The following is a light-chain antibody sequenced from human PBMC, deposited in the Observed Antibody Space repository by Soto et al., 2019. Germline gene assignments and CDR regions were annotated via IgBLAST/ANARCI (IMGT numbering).Light chain of an antibody. Sequence: QSALTQPASVSGSPGQSITISCTGTSSDVGGYNYVSWYQHHPGKAPKLMIYEVSKRPSGVSNRFSGSKSGNTASLTISGLQAEDEADYYCCSYAGSNTLVFGGGTKLTVL. J-gene: IGLJ3*02. V-gene: IGLV2-23*02. CDR2: EVS. CDR3: CSYAGSNTLV. CDR1: SSDVGGYNY.